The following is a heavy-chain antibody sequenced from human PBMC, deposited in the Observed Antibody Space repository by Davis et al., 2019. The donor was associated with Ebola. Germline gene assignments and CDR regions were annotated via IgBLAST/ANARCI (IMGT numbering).Heavy chain of an antibody. Sequence: GESLKISCAVSGFTVSSNQLTWVRQAPGKGLEWVSVIYTGGGTDYADSVKGRFTISRDYSKNTLHLQMNSLRVEDTAVYYCAIANRGPVADTGDYWGQGTLVTVSS. D-gene: IGHD6-19*01. CDR2: IYTGGGT. CDR1: GFTVSSNQ. J-gene: IGHJ4*02. CDR3: AIANRGPVADTGDY. V-gene: IGHV3-53*01.